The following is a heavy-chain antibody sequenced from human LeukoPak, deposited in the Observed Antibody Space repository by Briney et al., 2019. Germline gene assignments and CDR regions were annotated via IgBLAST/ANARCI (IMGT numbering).Heavy chain of an antibody. V-gene: IGHV1-8*01. CDR3: ARGSYQLPYYYYGMDV. Sequence: ASVKVSCKASGYTFTSYDINGVRQATGQGLEWIGWMNPNSGNTGYAQKFQGRVTMTRNTSISTAYMELSSLRSEDTAVYYCARGSYQLPYYYYGMDVWGQGTTVTVSS. CDR1: GYTFTSYD. D-gene: IGHD2-2*01. J-gene: IGHJ6*02. CDR2: MNPNSGNT.